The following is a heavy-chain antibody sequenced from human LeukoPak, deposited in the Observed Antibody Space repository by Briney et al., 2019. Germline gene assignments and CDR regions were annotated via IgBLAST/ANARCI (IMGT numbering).Heavy chain of an antibody. D-gene: IGHD4-17*01. Sequence: PGGSLRLSCAASGFTVSSNYMSWVRQAPGKGLEWVSVIYSGGSTYYADSVKGRFTISRDNSKNTLYLQMNSLRAEDTAVYYCAKGGGDYVIFYVMDVWGQGTTVTVSS. V-gene: IGHV3-53*01. J-gene: IGHJ6*02. CDR1: GFTVSSNY. CDR3: AKGGGDYVIFYVMDV. CDR2: IYSGGST.